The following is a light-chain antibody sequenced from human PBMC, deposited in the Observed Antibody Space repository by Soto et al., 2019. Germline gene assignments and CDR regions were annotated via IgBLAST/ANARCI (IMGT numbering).Light chain of an antibody. CDR3: QQLTSYPRST. Sequence: DIQLTQSPSFLSASVGDRVTITCRASQGISNYLAWYQQRPGKAPKLLIYAASTLQTGVPSRFSGSGSETEFTLTISSLQPEDFATYHCQQLTSYPRSTFGQGTRLEI. CDR2: AAS. V-gene: IGKV1-9*01. CDR1: QGISNY. J-gene: IGKJ5*01.